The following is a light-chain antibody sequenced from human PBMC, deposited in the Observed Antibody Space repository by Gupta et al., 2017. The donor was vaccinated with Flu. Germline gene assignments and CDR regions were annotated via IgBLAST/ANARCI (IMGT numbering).Light chain of an antibody. CDR1: QDISNY. CDR3: QQYDNLPIT. CDR2: DAS. J-gene: IGKJ4*01. Sequence: DIQMTQYHSTLSAYVGDRVTITCQASQDISNYLNWYQQKPGKAPKLLIYDASNLETGVPSRFSGSGSGTDFTFTISSLQPEDIATYYCQQYDNLPITFGGGTKVEIK. V-gene: IGKV1-33*01.